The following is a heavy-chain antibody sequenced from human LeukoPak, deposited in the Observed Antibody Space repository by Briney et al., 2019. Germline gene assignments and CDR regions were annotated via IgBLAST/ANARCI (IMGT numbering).Heavy chain of an antibody. D-gene: IGHD6-13*01. CDR3: ARLYSSSSPFDP. Sequence: SETLSLTCTVSGGSISSSSYYWGWIRQPPGKGLEWIGSIYYSGSTNYNPSLKSRVTISVDTSKNQFSLKLSSVTAADTAVYYCARLYSSSSPFDPWGQGTLVTVSS. CDR1: GGSISSSSYY. V-gene: IGHV4-39*07. J-gene: IGHJ5*02. CDR2: IYYSGST.